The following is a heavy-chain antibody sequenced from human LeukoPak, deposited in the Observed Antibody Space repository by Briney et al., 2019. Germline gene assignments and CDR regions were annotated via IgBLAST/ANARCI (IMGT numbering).Heavy chain of an antibody. V-gene: IGHV3-33*01. D-gene: IGHD6-19*01. CDR1: GFTFSYYG. CDR2: MWSDGIRK. J-gene: IGHJ3*02. CDR3: TRDADTSGHYDIFDI. Sequence: GGSLRLSCATSGFTFSYYGIHWVRQAPGKGLEWVAVMWSDGIRKYHTDSVKGRFTVSRDTSKNTQYLEMSSLRVEDTAVYYCTRDADTSGHYDIFDIWGQGTMVTVSS.